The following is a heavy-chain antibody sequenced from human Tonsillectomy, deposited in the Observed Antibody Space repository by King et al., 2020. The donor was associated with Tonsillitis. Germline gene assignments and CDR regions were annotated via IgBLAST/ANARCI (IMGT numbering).Heavy chain of an antibody. D-gene: IGHD1-14*01. Sequence: VQLVESGGVLVQPGGSLKLSCVASGFTFSDSAMHWVRQASGKGLEWVGRIRSKAKNYATVYGASVEGRFTISRDDSKNTAVLEMNSLKTEDTAVYYCTRGGISGYYSGVDVWGQGTTVTVSS. CDR1: GFTFSDSA. CDR3: TRGGISGYYSGVDV. CDR2: IRSKAKNYAT. J-gene: IGHJ6*02. V-gene: IGHV3-73*02.